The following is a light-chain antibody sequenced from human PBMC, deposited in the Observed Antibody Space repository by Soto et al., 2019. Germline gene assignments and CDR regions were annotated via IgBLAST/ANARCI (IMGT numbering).Light chain of an antibody. Sequence: QSVLTQSPPASGSPGQSVTISCTGTSSDIGGYNSVSWYQQHPGKAPKVMIYDVTKRPSGVSDRFSGSKSGNTASLTISGLQAEDEADYYCSSYTSISSLGVFGTGTKVTVL. CDR3: SSYTSISSLGV. V-gene: IGLV2-14*03. CDR2: DVT. J-gene: IGLJ1*01. CDR1: SSDIGGYNS.